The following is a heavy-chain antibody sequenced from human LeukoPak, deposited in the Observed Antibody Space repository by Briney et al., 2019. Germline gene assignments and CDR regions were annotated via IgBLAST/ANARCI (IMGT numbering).Heavy chain of an antibody. V-gene: IGHV3-53*01. D-gene: IGHD6-25*01. CDR3: IPGIAAS. CDR2: IYSGGST. Sequence: GKWLYWVSVIYSGGSTYYADSVKGRFTISRDNSKNTLYLQMNSLRAEDTAVYYCIPGIAASWGQGTLVTVSS. J-gene: IGHJ5*02.